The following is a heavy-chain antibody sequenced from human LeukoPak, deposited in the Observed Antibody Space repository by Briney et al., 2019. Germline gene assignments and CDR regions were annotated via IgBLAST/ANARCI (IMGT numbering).Heavy chain of an antibody. J-gene: IGHJ5*02. D-gene: IGHD7-27*01. CDR3: AKGGADDWGET. Sequence: GGSLRLSCAASGFTFRNFAMSWVCQAPGKGLEWVSAISGDGVYIYYIDSVKGRFTTSRDNSRDTLFLQMNSLRAEDTALYYCAKGGADDWGETWGQGTLVTVSS. CDR2: ISGDGVYI. V-gene: IGHV3-23*01. CDR1: GFTFRNFA.